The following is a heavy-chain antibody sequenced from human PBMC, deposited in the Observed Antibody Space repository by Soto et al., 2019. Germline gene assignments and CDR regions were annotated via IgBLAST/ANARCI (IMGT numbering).Heavy chain of an antibody. CDR3: AFVSYDILTGYETDAFDI. CDR1: GYTFTSYD. J-gene: IGHJ3*02. CDR2: MNPNSGNT. D-gene: IGHD3-9*01. V-gene: IGHV1-8*01. Sequence: ASVKVSCKASGYTFTSYDINWVRQATGQGLEWMGWMNPNSGNTGYAQKFQGRVTMTRNTSISTAYMEQSSLRSEDTAVYYFAFVSYDILTGYETDAFDIWGQGTMVTVSS.